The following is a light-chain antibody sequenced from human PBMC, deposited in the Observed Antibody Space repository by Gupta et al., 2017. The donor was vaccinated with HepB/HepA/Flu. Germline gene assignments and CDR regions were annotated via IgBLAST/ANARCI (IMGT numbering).Light chain of an antibody. CDR2: KAS. Sequence: DIQMTQSPSTLSASVGDRVTITCRASQSISSWLVWYQQKPGKAPKLLIYKASSLESGVPSRFSGSGSGTEFTLTISSLQPDDFATYYCQQYNSYCSFGQGTKLEIK. V-gene: IGKV1-5*03. CDR1: QSISSW. J-gene: IGKJ2*04. CDR3: QQYNSYCS.